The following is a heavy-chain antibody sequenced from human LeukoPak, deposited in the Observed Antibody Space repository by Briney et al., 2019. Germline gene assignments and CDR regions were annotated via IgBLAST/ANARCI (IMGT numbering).Heavy chain of an antibody. D-gene: IGHD2-2*01. CDR3: AREVLIVVEPAANTIDY. CDR1: GFTFSSYA. CDR2: IPGSGGAT. V-gene: IGHV3-23*01. J-gene: IGHJ4*02. Sequence: GGSLRLSCEASGFTFSSYAIRWVRQAPGTGLEWVSSIPGSGGATYYADSVRGRFSISRDNAKNSLFLQMNSLRVEDTAVYFCAREVLIVVEPAANTIDYWGQGTRVTVSS.